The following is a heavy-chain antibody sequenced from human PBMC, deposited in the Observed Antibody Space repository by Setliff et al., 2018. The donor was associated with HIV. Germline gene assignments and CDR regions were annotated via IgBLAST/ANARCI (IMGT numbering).Heavy chain of an antibody. Sequence: PSEDPSLTCTVSRDSINGHWWSWIRQPPGKGLEWTGSIHYSGITHYNPSLKSRLTMSVDTSKNQVSLRLTSVTAADTAVYYCATCRHRPSTRFDPWGQGTVVTVSS. CDR3: ATCRHRPSTRFDP. V-gene: IGHV4-59*11. CDR1: RDSINGHW. CDR2: IHYSGIT. J-gene: IGHJ5*02.